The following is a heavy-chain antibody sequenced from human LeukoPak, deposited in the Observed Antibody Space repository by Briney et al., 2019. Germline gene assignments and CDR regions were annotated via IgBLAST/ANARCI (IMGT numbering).Heavy chain of an antibody. J-gene: IGHJ4*02. CDR2: IKEDGSEK. D-gene: IGHD3-10*01. Sequence: HSGGSLRLSCAASGFTFGIYWMSWVRQAPGKGLEWVANIKEDGSEKHYVDSVKGRFTISRDNAKNSLYLQMNSLRAEDTAVYYCARAGVLWFGESKFDYWGQGTQVTVSS. V-gene: IGHV3-7*03. CDR3: ARAGVLWFGESKFDY. CDR1: GFTFGIYW.